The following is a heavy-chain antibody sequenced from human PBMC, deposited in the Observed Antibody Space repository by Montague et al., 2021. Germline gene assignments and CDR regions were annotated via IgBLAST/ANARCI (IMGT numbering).Heavy chain of an antibody. V-gene: IGHV3-21*01. CDR1: GFTFSYYG. CDR2: IYSSSSYI. D-gene: IGHD5/OR15-5a*01. Sequence: SLRLSCAASGFTFSYYGMLWVRQAPGQGLQWVSSIYSSSSYIFYVDSLKGRFTISRDNSKNSLSLQMNSLRADDTGVYYCARGDIASNRSSIDYWGRGTLVTVSS. J-gene: IGHJ4*02. CDR3: ARGDIASNRSSIDY.